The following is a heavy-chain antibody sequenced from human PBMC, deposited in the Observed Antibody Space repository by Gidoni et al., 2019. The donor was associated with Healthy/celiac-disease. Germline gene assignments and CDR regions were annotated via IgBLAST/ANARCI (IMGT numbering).Heavy chain of an antibody. CDR3: ARDLDEPRDGIYYYGMDV. CDR2: ISSSSSYI. Sequence: EVQLVESGGGLVKPGGSLRLYCAASGCPFSSYSMNWVRQAPGKGLEWVSSISSSSSYIYYADSVKGRFTISRDNAKNSLYLQMNSLRAEDTAVYYCARDLDEPRDGIYYYGMDVWGQGTTVTVSS. D-gene: IGHD3-3*01. J-gene: IGHJ6*02. V-gene: IGHV3-21*01. CDR1: GCPFSSYS.